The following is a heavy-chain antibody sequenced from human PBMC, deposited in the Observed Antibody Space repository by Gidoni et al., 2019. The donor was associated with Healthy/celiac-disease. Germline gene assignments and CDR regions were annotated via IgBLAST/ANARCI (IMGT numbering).Heavy chain of an antibody. CDR1: GFTFSSYS. J-gene: IGHJ4*02. CDR2: ISSSSSYI. Sequence: EVQLVESGGGLVKPGGSLSLSCAASGFTFSSYSMNWVRQAPGKGLEWVSSISSSSSYIYYADSVKGRFTISRDNAKNSLYLQMNSLRAEDTAVYYCARDYRAAAGTDYFDYWGQGTLVTVSS. D-gene: IGHD6-13*01. V-gene: IGHV3-21*01. CDR3: ARDYRAAAGTDYFDY.